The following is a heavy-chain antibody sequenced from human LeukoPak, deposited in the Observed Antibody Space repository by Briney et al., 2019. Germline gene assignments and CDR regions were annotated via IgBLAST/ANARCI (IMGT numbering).Heavy chain of an antibody. Sequence: ASVKVSCKASGYTFAGYAIFWVRQAPGQRLEWMGWISAGNGNTRYSQKFHDRLTIGRDTPASTVYMELSSLRSEDTAIYYCARDRGNYLLPYWGQGTLVTVSS. V-gene: IGHV1-3*01. D-gene: IGHD1-26*01. CDR2: ISAGNGNT. CDR1: GYTFAGYA. J-gene: IGHJ4*02. CDR3: ARDRGNYLLPY.